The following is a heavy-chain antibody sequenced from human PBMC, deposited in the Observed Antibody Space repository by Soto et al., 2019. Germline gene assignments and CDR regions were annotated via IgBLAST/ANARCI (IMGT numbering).Heavy chain of an antibody. CDR3: ARGLWFGELSPETGGY. V-gene: IGHV1-2*02. D-gene: IGHD3-10*01. CDR1: GYTFTGYY. J-gene: IGHJ4*02. Sequence: QVQLVQSGAEVKKPGASVKVSCKASGYTFTGYYMHWVRQAPGQGLEWMGWINPNSGGTNYAQKCQGRVTMTRDTSISTAYMELSRLRSDDTAVYYCARGLWFGELSPETGGYWGQGTLVTVSS. CDR2: INPNSGGT.